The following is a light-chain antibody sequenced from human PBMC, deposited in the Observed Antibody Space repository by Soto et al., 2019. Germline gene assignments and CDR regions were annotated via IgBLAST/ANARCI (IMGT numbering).Light chain of an antibody. CDR2: GAS. J-gene: IGKJ5*01. Sequence: ILMKNYRSTWTVSPGERATLSCRASQSVSSNLVWYQQTPGQAPRLLIHGASTRATGIPARFSGSESGTEFTLTFSSLQSEEFAVHYCQQFSKGLPITFGQGTRLEI. CDR3: QQFSKGLPIT. V-gene: IGKV3-15*01. CDR1: QSVSSN.